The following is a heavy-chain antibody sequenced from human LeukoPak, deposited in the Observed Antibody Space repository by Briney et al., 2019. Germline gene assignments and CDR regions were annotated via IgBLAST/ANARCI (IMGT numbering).Heavy chain of an antibody. CDR3: AKAGGNRRWYTQFDK. CDR1: GYSFTSYW. D-gene: IGHD6-13*01. J-gene: IGHJ4*02. CDR2: IYPGDSDT. V-gene: IGHV5-51*01. Sequence: LGESLKISCKGSGYSFTSYWIGWVRQMPGKGLEWMGIIYPGDSDTRYSPSFQGQVTISADKSISTAYLQWNSLKASDTAMYYCAKAGGNRRWYTQFDKWGQGTLVTVSS.